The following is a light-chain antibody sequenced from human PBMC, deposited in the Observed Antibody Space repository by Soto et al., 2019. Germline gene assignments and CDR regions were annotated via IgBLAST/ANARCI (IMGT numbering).Light chain of an antibody. V-gene: IGLV2-14*01. J-gene: IGLJ1*01. CDR3: SSYTINRTYV. CDR1: SSDVGGYNY. Sequence: QSALTQPASVSGSPGQSITISCTGTSSDVGGYNYVSWYQQNPGKAPKLMIYEVSNRPSGVSNRFSGSKSGSMASLTISGLQAEDEADYYCSSYTINRTYVFGTGTKVTVL. CDR2: EVS.